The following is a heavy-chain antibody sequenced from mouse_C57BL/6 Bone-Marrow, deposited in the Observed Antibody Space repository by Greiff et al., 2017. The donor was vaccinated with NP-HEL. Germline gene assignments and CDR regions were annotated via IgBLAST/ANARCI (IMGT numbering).Heavy chain of an antibody. J-gene: IGHJ2*01. V-gene: IGHV1-52*01. CDR3: ARRGLDYYGSSPYYFDY. CDR1: GYTFTSYW. D-gene: IGHD1-1*01. Sequence: QVQLQQPGAELVRPGSSVKLSCTASGYTFTSYWMHWVKQRPIQGLEWIGNIDPSDSETHYNQKFKDKATVTVDKSSSTAYMQLSSLTSEDSAVYYCARRGLDYYGSSPYYFDYWGQGTTLTVSS. CDR2: IDPSDSET.